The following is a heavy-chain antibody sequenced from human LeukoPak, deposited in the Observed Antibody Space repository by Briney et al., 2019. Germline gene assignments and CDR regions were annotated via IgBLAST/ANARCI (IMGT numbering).Heavy chain of an antibody. J-gene: IGHJ4*02. CDR1: GYTPTELS. V-gene: IGHV1-24*01. D-gene: IGHD1-26*01. Sequence: GASVKVSCKVSGYTPTELSMHWVRQAPGKGLEWMGGFDPEDGETIYAQKFQGRVTMTEDTSTDTAYMELSSLTSEDTAVYYCATDLLVVSGSYWGFDYWGQGTLVTVSS. CDR2: FDPEDGET. CDR3: ATDLLVVSGSYWGFDY.